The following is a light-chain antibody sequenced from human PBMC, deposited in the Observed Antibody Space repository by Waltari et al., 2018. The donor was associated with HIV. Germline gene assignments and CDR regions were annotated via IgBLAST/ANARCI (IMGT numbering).Light chain of an antibody. CDR1: PGVGSN. CDR2: GAA. Sequence: DIVMTQSPAILSVSPGGRVTLSCRASPGVGSNLAWYQQKVGQAPRLLIYGAATRAAEIPVRFSGSGSGTDFTLTIDSLQSEDFATYYCQQYNIRPRGNTFGQGTKLQIK. J-gene: IGKJ2*01. V-gene: IGKV3-15*01. CDR3: QQYNIRPRGNT.